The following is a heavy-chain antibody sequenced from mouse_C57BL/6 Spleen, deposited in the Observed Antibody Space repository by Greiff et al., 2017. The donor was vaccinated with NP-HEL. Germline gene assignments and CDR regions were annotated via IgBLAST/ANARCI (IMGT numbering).Heavy chain of an antibody. CDR3: ARNGYYAHFDY. CDR2: IDPSDSYT. V-gene: IGHV1-50*01. CDR1: GYTFTSYW. D-gene: IGHD2-3*01. Sequence: QVQLQQPGAELVKPGASVKLSCKASGYTFTSYWMQWVKQRPGQGLEWIGEIDPSDSYTNYNQKFKGKATLTVDTSSSTAYMQLSSLTSEDSAVYYCARNGYYAHFDYWGQGTTLTVSS. J-gene: IGHJ2*01.